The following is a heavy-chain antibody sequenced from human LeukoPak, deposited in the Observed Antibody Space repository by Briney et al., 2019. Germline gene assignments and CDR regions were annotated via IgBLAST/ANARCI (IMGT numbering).Heavy chain of an antibody. V-gene: IGHV4-38-2*02. CDR2: IYHSGST. J-gene: IGHJ4*02. D-gene: IGHD3-10*01. Sequence: SSETLSLTCTVSGYSISSGYYWGWIRQPPGKGLEWIGSIYHSGSTYYNPSLKSRVTISVDTSKNQFSLKLSSVTAADTAVYYCARETVRGDPIDYWGRGTLVTVSS. CDR3: ARETVRGDPIDY. CDR1: GYSISSGYY.